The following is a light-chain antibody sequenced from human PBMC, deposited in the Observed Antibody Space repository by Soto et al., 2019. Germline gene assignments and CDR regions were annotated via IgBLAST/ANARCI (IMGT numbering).Light chain of an antibody. J-gene: IGKJ5*01. Sequence: ENVLTHSPGTLSLSPCERATLSFSASQSVSSSFLAWYQQRPGQAPRLLVYGASSRATGIPDRFSGSGSGTEFTLTISSLQPEDFATYYCQQSYTTPVRITFGQGTRLENK. V-gene: IGKV3-20*01. CDR2: GAS. CDR3: QQSYTTPVRIT. CDR1: QSVSSSF.